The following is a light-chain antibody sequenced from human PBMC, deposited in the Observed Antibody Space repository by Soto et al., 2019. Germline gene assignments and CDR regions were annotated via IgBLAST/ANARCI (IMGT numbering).Light chain of an antibody. CDR2: EVN. CDR1: SSDVGTYNL. CDR3: CSYAGSSTLV. V-gene: IGLV2-23*02. Sequence: QSVLTQPASVSESPGQSITISCIGTSSDVGTYNLVSWYQHHPGKAPKLMMYEVNNRPSGVSNRFSGSKSGNTASLTISGLQAEDEADDYCCSYAGSSTLVFGGGTQLTV. J-gene: IGLJ3*02.